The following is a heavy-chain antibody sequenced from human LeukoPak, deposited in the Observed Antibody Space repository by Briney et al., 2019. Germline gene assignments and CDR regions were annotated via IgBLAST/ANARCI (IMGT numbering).Heavy chain of an antibody. Sequence: SETLSLTCTASGGSISSYYWSWIRQPPGKGLEWIGYIYYSGSTNYNPSLKSRVTISVDTSKNQFSLKLSSVTAADTAVYYCARVAVTAVDYWGQGTLVTVSS. V-gene: IGHV4-59*01. CDR1: GGSISSYY. CDR2: IYYSGST. CDR3: ARVAVTAVDY. D-gene: IGHD1-14*01. J-gene: IGHJ4*02.